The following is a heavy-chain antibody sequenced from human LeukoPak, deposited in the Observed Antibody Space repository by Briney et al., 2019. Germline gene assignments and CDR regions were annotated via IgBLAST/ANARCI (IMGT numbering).Heavy chain of an antibody. CDR3: TRPSWDTAMVTFDY. CDR1: GFTFSGSA. Sequence: GGSLRLSCAASGFTFSGSAMHWVRQASGKGLEWVGRIRSKANSYATAYAASVKGRFTISRDDSKNTAYLQMNSLQTEDTAVYYCTRPSWDTAMVTFDYWGQGTLVTVSS. V-gene: IGHV3-73*01. J-gene: IGHJ4*02. D-gene: IGHD5-18*01. CDR2: IRSKANSYAT.